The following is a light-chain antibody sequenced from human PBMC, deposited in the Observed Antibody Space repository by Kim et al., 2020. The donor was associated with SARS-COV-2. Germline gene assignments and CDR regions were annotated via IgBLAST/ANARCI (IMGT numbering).Light chain of an antibody. Sequence: DIQMTQSPSSLSASVGDRVTITCRASQGISTWLAWYQQKPGKPPKSLIYAASSLQSGVPSRFSGSGSGTDFTLTINSLQPEDFAIYYCQQYNHYPRTFGGGTKVDIK. CDR3: QQYNHYPRT. V-gene: IGKV1D-16*01. CDR1: QGISTW. CDR2: AAS. J-gene: IGKJ4*01.